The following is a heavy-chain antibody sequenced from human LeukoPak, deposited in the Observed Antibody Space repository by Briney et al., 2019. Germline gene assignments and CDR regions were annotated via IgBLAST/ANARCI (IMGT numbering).Heavy chain of an antibody. CDR1: GGSISSYY. CDR3: ARLHGPYYDSSAYATSTDY. CDR2: MYYSGST. V-gene: IGHV4-59*08. D-gene: IGHD3-22*01. J-gene: IGHJ4*02. Sequence: PSETLSLTCTVSGGSISSYYWSWIRQPPGKGLECIGYMYYSGSTNYNPSLKSRVTISVDTSKNQFSLKLSSVTAADTAVYYCARLHGPYYDSSAYATSTDYWGQGTLVTVFS.